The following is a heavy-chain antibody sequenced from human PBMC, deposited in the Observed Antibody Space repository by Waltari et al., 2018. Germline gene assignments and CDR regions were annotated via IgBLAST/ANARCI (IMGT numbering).Heavy chain of an antibody. Sequence: QVQLVQSGAEVKKPGSSVKVSCKASGGTFSSYTISWVRQAPGQGLEWMGRSIPIRGIANYAQKFQGRVTITADKSTSKAYMELSSLRSEDTAVYYCAINRGSLPSDSSGYQRFDYWGQGTLVTVSS. CDR1: GGTFSSYT. CDR2: SIPIRGIA. CDR3: AINRGSLPSDSSGYQRFDY. J-gene: IGHJ4*02. D-gene: IGHD3-22*01. V-gene: IGHV1-69*02.